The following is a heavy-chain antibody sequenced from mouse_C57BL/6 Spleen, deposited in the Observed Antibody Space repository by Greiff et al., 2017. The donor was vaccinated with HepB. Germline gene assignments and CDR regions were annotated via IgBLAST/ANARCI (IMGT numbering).Heavy chain of an antibody. D-gene: IGHD3-2*02. J-gene: IGHJ2*01. CDR2: INPNNGGT. CDR3: ARAQATWGY. Sequence: VQLQQSGPELVKPGASVKISCKASGYTFTDYYMNWVKQSHGKSLEWIGDINPNNGGTSYNQKFKGKATLTVDKSSSTAYMELRRLTSEDSAVYYCARAQATWGYWGQGTTLTVSS. V-gene: IGHV1-26*01. CDR1: GYTFTDYY.